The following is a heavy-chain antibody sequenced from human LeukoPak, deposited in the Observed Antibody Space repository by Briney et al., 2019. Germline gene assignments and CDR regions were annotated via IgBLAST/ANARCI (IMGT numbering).Heavy chain of an antibody. Sequence: PSETLSLTCTVSGGSISSSSYYWGWIRQPPGKGLEWIGSIYYRRSTYYNPSLRSRITLSLDTSKSQFSLNLSSVTAADTAVYYCARTGDSSGYYRNAIDYWGQGTLVTVSS. J-gene: IGHJ4*02. D-gene: IGHD3-22*01. CDR2: IYYRRST. CDR3: ARTGDSSGYYRNAIDY. V-gene: IGHV4-39*07. CDR1: GGSISSSSYY.